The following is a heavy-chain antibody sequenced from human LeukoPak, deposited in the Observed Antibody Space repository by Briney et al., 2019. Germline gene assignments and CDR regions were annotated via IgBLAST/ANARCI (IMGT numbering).Heavy chain of an antibody. V-gene: IGHV4-4*02. D-gene: IGHD3-3*01. CDR3: AREGGFYRPLDY. J-gene: IGHJ4*02. CDR2: VHFDGRT. CDR1: GGSVTSTNW. Sequence: SETLSLTCGVSGGSVTSTNWWTWVRQPPGKGLEWIGEVHFDGRTNYNPSLKSRLTLSVDLSENHISLRLTSVTAADTAVYYCAREGGFYRPLDYSGQGTLVTVSS.